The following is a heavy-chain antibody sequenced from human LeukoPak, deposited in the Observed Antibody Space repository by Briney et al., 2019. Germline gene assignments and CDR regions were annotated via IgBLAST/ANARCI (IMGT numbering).Heavy chain of an antibody. J-gene: IGHJ3*02. CDR2: ISSSSSYI. CDR1: GFTFSSYS. CDR3: ARGSRGLLRGAFDI. Sequence: GGSLRLSCAASGFTFSSYSMNWVRQAPGKGLEWVSSISSSSSYICYADSVKGRFTISRDNAKNSLYLQMNSLRAEDTAVYYCARGSRGLLRGAFDIWGQGIMVTVSS. D-gene: IGHD3-10*01. V-gene: IGHV3-21*01.